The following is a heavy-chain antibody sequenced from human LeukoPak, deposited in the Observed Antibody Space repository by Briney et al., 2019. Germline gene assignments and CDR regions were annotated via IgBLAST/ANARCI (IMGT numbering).Heavy chain of an antibody. CDR2: INPSGGST. V-gene: IGHV1-46*01. CDR1: GYTFSSYY. J-gene: IGHJ5*02. D-gene: IGHD3-22*01. Sequence: AAVKVSCKASGYTFSSYYMHWVRHAPGQGLEWLGIINPSGGSTSYAQKFQGRFSMTRDTSTTTVYMDLSSLRSEDTAMYYCARGLPGRVHDNSKRGLFDPWGQGTLVTVSS. CDR3: ARGLPGRVHDNSKRGLFDP.